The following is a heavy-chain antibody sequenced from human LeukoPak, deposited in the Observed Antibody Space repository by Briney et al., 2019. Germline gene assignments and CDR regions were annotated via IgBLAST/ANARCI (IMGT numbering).Heavy chain of an antibody. CDR2: ISYSGST. CDR1: GGXISSYY. J-gene: IGHJ3*02. D-gene: IGHD3-9*01. CDR3: ARQGYDILTGYIDAFDI. V-gene: IGHV4-59*08. Sequence: SETLSLTCTVSGGXISSYYWSWIRQPPGKGLERIGYISYSGSTNYNPSLKSRVTISIDTSKNQFPLKLRSVTAADTAIYYCARQGYDILTGYIDAFDIWGQGIMVTVSS.